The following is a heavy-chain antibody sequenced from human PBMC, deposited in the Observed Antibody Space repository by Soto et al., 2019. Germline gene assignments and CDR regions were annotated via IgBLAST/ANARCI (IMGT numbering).Heavy chain of an antibody. V-gene: IGHV4-31*03. D-gene: IGHD4-17*01. CDR1: GGSISSGGYY. CDR3: ARGGRRTTVTRGPEDFQH. J-gene: IGHJ1*01. CDR2: IYYSGST. Sequence: QVQLQESGPGLVKPSQTLSLTCTVSGGSISSGGYYWSWIRQHPGKGLEWIGYIYYSGSTYYNPSLKSRVTISVDTSKNQFSLKLSSVTAADTAVYYCARGGRRTTVTRGPEDFQHWGQGTLVTVSS.